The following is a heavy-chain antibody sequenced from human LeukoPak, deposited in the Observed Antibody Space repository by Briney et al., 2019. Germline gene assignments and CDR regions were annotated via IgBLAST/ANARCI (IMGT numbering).Heavy chain of an antibody. CDR2: VYWNDDK. Sequence: SGPTLVKPTQTLTLTCTFSGFSLSTSGVGVGWIRQPPGKALEWLALVYWNDDKRYSPSLKSRLTITKDTSKNQVVLTTTNMDPVDTATYYCAHSEWDCSSTSCYYYYGMDVWGQGTTVTVSS. V-gene: IGHV2-5*01. CDR1: GFSLSTSGVG. J-gene: IGHJ6*02. CDR3: AHSEWDCSSTSCYYYYGMDV. D-gene: IGHD2-2*01.